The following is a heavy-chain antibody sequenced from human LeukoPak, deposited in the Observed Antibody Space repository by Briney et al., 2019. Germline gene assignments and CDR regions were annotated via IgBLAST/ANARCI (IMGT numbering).Heavy chain of an antibody. V-gene: IGHV3-53*01. CDR3: ARGGYYYDSSGFSYFDY. J-gene: IGHJ4*02. Sequence: GGSLRLSCAASGFTVSTNYMSWVRQAPGKGLERVSVIYSGGGTYYADSVKGRFTISRDNSKNTLYLQMNSLRAEDTAVYYCARGGYYYDSSGFSYFDYWGQGTLVTVSS. CDR2: IYSGGGT. D-gene: IGHD3-22*01. CDR1: GFTVSTNY.